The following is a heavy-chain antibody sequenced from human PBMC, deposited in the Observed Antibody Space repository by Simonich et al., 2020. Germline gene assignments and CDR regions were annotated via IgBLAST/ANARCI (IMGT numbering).Heavy chain of an antibody. CDR2: SHPNMGGT. Sequence: QVQLVQYGAEVKKPGASVKVSCKASGYTFTGYYMHWGRQAPGQGLEGMGRSHPNMGGTNDAQMLQGRVTKNRDTSISTAYMGLSRLRSDDTAVDYCARDGGNCSGGSCYWYFDLWGRGTLVTVSS. CDR1: GYTFTGYY. D-gene: IGHD2-15*01. CDR3: ARDGGNCSGGSCYWYFDL. J-gene: IGHJ2*01. V-gene: IGHV1-2*06.